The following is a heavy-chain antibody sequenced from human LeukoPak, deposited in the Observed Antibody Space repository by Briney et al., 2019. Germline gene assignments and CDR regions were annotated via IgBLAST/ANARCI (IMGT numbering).Heavy chain of an antibody. CDR3: ARSSVVVAATPRFDP. D-gene: IGHD2-15*01. Sequence: SETLSLTCTVSGGSIRSGDYYSSWIRQPPGKGLEWIGYIFYSGSTYSNPSLKSRVTISVDTSKNQFSLKLSSVTAADTAVYYCARSSVVVAATPRFDPWGQGTLVTVSS. CDR1: GGSIRSGDYY. V-gene: IGHV4-30-4*08. J-gene: IGHJ5*02. CDR2: IFYSGST.